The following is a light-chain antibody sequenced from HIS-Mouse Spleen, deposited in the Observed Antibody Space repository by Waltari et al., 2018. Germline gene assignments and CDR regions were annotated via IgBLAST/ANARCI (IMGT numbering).Light chain of an antibody. CDR2: AAS. J-gene: IGKJ2*01. V-gene: IGKV1-39*01. CDR1: QSISSY. CDR3: QQSYSTPMYT. Sequence: DIQMTQSPSSLSASVADRVTIPCRASQSISSYLNWYQQKPGKAPKLLIYAASSLQSGVPSRFSGSGSGTDFTLTISSLQPEDFATYYCQQSYSTPMYTFGQGTKLEIK.